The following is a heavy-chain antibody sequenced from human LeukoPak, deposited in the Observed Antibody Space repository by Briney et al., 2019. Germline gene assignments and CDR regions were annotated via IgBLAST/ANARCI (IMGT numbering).Heavy chain of an antibody. J-gene: IGHJ4*02. CDR2: IYYSGST. V-gene: IGHV4-59*01. D-gene: IGHD5-18*01. Sequence: SETLSLTCTVSGGSISSNYWSWIRQPPGRGLEWIGYIYYSGSTNYNPSLKSRVTISADTSKNQFSLKVSSVTAADTGVYYCARAGYSYGSIVFDYWGQGTLVTVSS. CDR3: ARAGYSYGSIVFDY. CDR1: GGSISSNY.